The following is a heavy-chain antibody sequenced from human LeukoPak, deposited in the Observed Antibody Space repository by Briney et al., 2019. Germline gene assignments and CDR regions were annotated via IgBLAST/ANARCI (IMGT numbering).Heavy chain of an antibody. CDR3: AKILNENRWEYYFDY. V-gene: IGHV3-23*01. Sequence: GGSLKLSCAASGFTFSSYAMSWARQAPGKGLEWVSAISGSGGSTYYADSVKGRFTISRDNSKNTLYLQMNSLRAEDTAVYYCAKILNENRWEYYFDYWGQGTLVTVSS. CDR1: GFTFSSYA. CDR2: ISGSGGST. J-gene: IGHJ4*02. D-gene: IGHD1-26*01.